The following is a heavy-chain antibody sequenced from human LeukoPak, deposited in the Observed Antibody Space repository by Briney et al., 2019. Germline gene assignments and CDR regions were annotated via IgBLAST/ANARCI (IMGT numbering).Heavy chain of an antibody. CDR1: GFTISSYS. D-gene: IGHD6-13*01. J-gene: IGHJ4*02. CDR3: ARVFSGWYGDY. Sequence: GGSLRLSCAASGFTISSYSMNWVRQTPGRGLEWVSSISSSGYYIYYADSVKGRFTISRDNAKNSLYLQMNTLRAEDTAVYYCARVFSGWYGDYWGQGTLVTVSS. V-gene: IGHV3-21*01. CDR2: ISSSGYYI.